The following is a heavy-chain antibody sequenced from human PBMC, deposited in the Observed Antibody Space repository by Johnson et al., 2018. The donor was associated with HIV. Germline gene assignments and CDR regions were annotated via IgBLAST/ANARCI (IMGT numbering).Heavy chain of an antibody. J-gene: IGHJ3*02. V-gene: IGHV3-30-3*01. CDR2: VSFDGSNK. D-gene: IGHD6-6*01. CDR3: ARSIADRPGGAFDI. CDR1: GFTFSNYV. Sequence: QVKLVESGGGVVQPGRSLRLSCAASGFTFSNYVMHWVRQAPGKGLEWVALVSFDGSNKYFADSVKGRFTISRDNSKNTLRLQMNSLKAEDTAVYYCARSIADRPGGAFDIWGQGTMVTVSS.